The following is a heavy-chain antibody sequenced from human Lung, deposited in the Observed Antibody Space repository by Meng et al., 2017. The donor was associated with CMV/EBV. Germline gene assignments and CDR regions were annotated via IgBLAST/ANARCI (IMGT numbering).Heavy chain of an antibody. CDR2: TYYRSKWYH. J-gene: IGHJ4*02. Sequence: HLHQSVPRLVKPSQTLSLTRAISGDIVSSNSAAWHWIRQSPSRGLEWLGRTYYRSKWYHEYAVSVKSRITISPDTPKNQFSLQLNSMTPEDTAVYYCARGINGGCGDWGQGTLVTVSS. CDR3: ARGINGGCGD. V-gene: IGHV6-1*01. CDR1: GDIVSSNSAA. D-gene: IGHD4-23*01.